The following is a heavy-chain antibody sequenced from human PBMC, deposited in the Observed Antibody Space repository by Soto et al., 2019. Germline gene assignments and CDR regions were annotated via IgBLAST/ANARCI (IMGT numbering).Heavy chain of an antibody. D-gene: IGHD2-21*01. CDR3: EKMAYFGDPPGVDS. V-gene: IGHV3-23*01. Sequence: EVQLLESGGGLVQPGGSLKLSCAVSGFTFSSSAMSWVRQAPGKGLEWVSIISGNGVTTYYADSVEGRFTISRDNWKNTLHLKMNSLGSEDTDGYNCEKMAYFGDPPGVDSWGQGTLVTVSS. CDR1: GFTFSSSA. CDR2: ISGNGVTT. J-gene: IGHJ4*02.